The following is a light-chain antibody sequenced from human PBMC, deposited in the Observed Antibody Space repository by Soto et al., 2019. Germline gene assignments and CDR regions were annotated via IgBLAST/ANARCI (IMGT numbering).Light chain of an antibody. CDR2: EDN. CDR1: SGSIASNY. CDR3: QSYDATNQV. J-gene: IGLJ3*02. V-gene: IGLV6-57*01. Sequence: NFMLTQPHSVSESPGKTVIISCTRSSGSIASNYVQWYQQRPGSSPTTVIYEDNQRPSGVPDRFSCSIDSSYNSASLTISGLETEDEADYFCQSYDATNQVFGGGTKLTVL.